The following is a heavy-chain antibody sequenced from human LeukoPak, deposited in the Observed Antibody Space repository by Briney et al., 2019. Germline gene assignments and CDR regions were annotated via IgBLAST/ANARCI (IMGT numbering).Heavy chain of an antibody. J-gene: IGHJ4*02. V-gene: IGHV4-34*01. CDR2: INHSGST. CDR3: ARGESHGSGSFDY. CDR1: GGSFSGYY. Sequence: PSETLSLTCAVYGGSFSGYYWSWIRQPPGKGLEWIGEINHSGSTNYNPSLKSRVTISVDTSKDQFSLKLSSVPAADTAVYYCARGESHGSGSFDYWGQGTLVTVSS. D-gene: IGHD3-10*01.